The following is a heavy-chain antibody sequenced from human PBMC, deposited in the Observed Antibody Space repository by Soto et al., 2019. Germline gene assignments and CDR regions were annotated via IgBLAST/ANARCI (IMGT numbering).Heavy chain of an antibody. CDR2: IYSAGTT. J-gene: IGHJ4*02. V-gene: IGHV3-53*01. Sequence: EVQLVESGGGLIQPGGSLRLSCVVSGFTVSSANYMSWVRQAPGKGLEWVSVIYSAGTTYYADSVKGRFTISRDNSKNTLYLQMNSLRADDTAVYYCHGYCYWGQGTLVTVSS. CDR3: HGYCY. D-gene: IGHD5-12*01. CDR1: GFTVSSANY.